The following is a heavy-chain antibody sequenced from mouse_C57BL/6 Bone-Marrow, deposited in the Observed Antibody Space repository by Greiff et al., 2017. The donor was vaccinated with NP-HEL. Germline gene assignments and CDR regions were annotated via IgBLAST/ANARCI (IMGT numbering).Heavy chain of an antibody. V-gene: IGHV1-69*01. J-gene: IGHJ2*01. Sequence: QVQLQQPGAELVMPGASVKLSCKASGYTFTSYWMHWVKQRPGQGLEWIGEIDPSDSYTNYNQKFKGKSTLTVDKSSSTAYMQLSSLTSEDSAVYYCAGWDTAVHFDYWGRGTALTVSS. CDR1: GYTFTSYW. CDR3: AGWDTAVHFDY. CDR2: IDPSDSYT. D-gene: IGHD1-1*01.